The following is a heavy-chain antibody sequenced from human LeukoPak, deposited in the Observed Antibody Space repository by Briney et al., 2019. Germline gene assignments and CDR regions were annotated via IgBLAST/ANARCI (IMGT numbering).Heavy chain of an antibody. Sequence: SSETLSLTCTVSGVSISSGDYYWSWIRQPPGKGLEWIGYIYYSGSTYYNPSLKSRVTITVDTSKNQFSLKLSSVTAADTAVYYWARSTVTTGGLDYGGKGTLVTVSS. J-gene: IGHJ4*02. CDR2: IYYSGST. D-gene: IGHD4-17*01. V-gene: IGHV4-30-4*01. CDR3: ARSTVTTGGLDY. CDR1: GVSISSGDYY.